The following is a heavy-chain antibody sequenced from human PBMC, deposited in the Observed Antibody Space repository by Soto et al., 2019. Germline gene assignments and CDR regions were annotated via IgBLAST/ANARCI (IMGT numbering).Heavy chain of an antibody. V-gene: IGHV4-61*01. CDR1: GGSVTSGNYY. D-gene: IGHD2-15*01. J-gene: IGHJ4*02. CDR2: VYYFGTT. Sequence: PSETLSLTCTVSGGSVTSGNYYWSWIRQPPGKELEWIGYVYYFGTTNYSPSLKSRVTISIDTSRNQFSLKVKSVTAADTAVYYCARLGYCDSNTCNRYFDSWGQGTLVTVSS. CDR3: ARLGYCDSNTCNRYFDS.